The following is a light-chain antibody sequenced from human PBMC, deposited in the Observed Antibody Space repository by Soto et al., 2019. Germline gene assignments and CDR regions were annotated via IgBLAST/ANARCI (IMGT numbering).Light chain of an antibody. CDR2: GAS. Sequence: EIVLTQSPGTLSLSPGERATLSCRASQSVSSNYLAWYQQKPGQAPRLLIYGASSRATGIPDRFSGGGSGTDFTLTISNVEPEDFAVYYCQQRNDWPWTFGQGTKVDIK. V-gene: IGKV3D-20*02. J-gene: IGKJ1*01. CDR3: QQRNDWPWT. CDR1: QSVSSNY.